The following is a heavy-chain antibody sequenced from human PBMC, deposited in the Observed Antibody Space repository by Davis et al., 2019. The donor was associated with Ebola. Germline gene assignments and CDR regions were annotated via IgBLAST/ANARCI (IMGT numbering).Heavy chain of an antibody. V-gene: IGHV1-69*13. D-gene: IGHD2-2*02. CDR3: ARTFYCSSTSCYRPYYYYGMDV. CDR1: GGTFSSYA. CDR2: IIPIFGTA. J-gene: IGHJ6*02. Sequence: SVKVSCKASGGTFSSYAISWVRQAPGQGLEWMGGIIPIFGTANYAQKFQGRVTITADESTSTAYMELSSLRSEDTAVYYCARTFYCSSTSCYRPYYYYGMDVWGQGTTVTVSS.